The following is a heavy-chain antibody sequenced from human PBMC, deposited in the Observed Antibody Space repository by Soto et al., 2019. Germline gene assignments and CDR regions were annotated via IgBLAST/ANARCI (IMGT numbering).Heavy chain of an antibody. CDR2: MSGDGVST. CDR3: AKDISSGYYYFDY. Sequence: GGSLRLSCAASGFTFSSYAMSWARQAPGKRLEWVSLMSGDGVSTYYADSVKGRVTISRDNSKNTLYLQMNSLRAEDTAIYYCAKDISSGYYYFDYWGQGTLVTVSS. CDR1: GFTFSSYA. V-gene: IGHV3-23*01. J-gene: IGHJ4*02. D-gene: IGHD3-22*01.